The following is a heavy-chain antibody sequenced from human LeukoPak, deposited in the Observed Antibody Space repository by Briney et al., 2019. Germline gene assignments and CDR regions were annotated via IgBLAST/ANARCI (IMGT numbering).Heavy chain of an antibody. V-gene: IGHV4-4*07. D-gene: IGHD3-10*01. CDR3: TKGRGI. Sequence: SETLSLTCTVSGGSISSYYWSWIRQPAGKGLEWIGRIYTSGTTHYNPSLKSRVTMSVDTSKNQFSLKLSSVTAADTAVYYRTKGRGIWGQGTLVTVSS. J-gene: IGHJ4*02. CDR1: GGSISSYY. CDR2: IYTSGTT.